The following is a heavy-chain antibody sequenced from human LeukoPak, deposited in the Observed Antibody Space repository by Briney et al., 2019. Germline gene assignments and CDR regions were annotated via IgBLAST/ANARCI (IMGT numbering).Heavy chain of an antibody. CDR1: GVSISSSNYY. J-gene: IGHJ4*02. CDR2: RSTSGST. CDR3: ARHQYKLSALDH. V-gene: IGHV4-61*02. Sequence: PSETLSLTCIVSGVSISSSNYYWSWIRQPAGKGLEWIGRRSTSGSTSYNPSLKSRVTISVDTSKSQFSLNLNSVTAADTAVYYCARHQYKLSALDHWGQGTLVTVSS. D-gene: IGHD2-2*01.